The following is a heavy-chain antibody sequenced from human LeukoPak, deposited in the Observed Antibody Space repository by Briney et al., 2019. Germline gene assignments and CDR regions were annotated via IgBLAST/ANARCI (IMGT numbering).Heavy chain of an antibody. J-gene: IGHJ4*02. CDR3: ARGLYSSSWYGY. CDR2: INHSGST. CDR1: GGSFSGHY. Sequence: SETLSLTCAVYGGSFSGHYWSWIRQPPGKGLEWIGEINHSGSTNYNPSLKSRVTISVDTSKNQFSLKLSSVTAADTAVYYCARGLYSSSWYGYWGQGTLVTVSS. V-gene: IGHV4-34*01. D-gene: IGHD6-13*01.